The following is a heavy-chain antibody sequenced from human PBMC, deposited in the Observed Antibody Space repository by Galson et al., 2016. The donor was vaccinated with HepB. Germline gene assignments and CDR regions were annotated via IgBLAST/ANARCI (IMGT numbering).Heavy chain of an antibody. CDR3: ARDAWDDDLKSNDGFDI. V-gene: IGHV4-30-2*06. CDR1: GGSISSSPYS. Sequence: LSLTCTVSGGSISSSPYSWSWIRQSLGKGLEWIGYISHSGYTHYNPPLRSRVTISEDRSKNQFSLKLSSVTAADTAVYYCARDAWDDDLKSNDGFDIWGQGTMVTVS. D-gene: IGHD4-17*01. J-gene: IGHJ3*02. CDR2: ISHSGYT.